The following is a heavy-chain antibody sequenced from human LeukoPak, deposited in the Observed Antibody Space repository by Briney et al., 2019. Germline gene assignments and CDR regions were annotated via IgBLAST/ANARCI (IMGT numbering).Heavy chain of an antibody. CDR3: GRGHFGLDV. J-gene: IGHJ6*04. CDR2: ITNSGRDA. CDR1: GFTFSDHY. V-gene: IGHV3-11*06. Sequence: GGSLRLPCAASGFTFSDHYMTWIRQAPGKGLEWVSYITNSGRDADYSDSVRGRFTTSRDNAKNSLYLQMNSLRPEDTAIYHCGRGHFGLDVWGKGTTVTVSS.